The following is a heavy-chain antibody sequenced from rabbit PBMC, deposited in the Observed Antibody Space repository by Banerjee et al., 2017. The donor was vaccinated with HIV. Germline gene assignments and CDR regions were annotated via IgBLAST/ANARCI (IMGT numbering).Heavy chain of an antibody. V-gene: IGHV1S45*01. CDR3: ARGGYGGDSGATGL. Sequence: QEQLEESGGDLVKPEGSLTLTCTASGFSFSSSYVMSWVRQAPGKGLEWIGCIYIGSSGDTHYAIWAKGRFTISKTSSTTVTLQMTSLTAADTATYFYARGGYGGDSGATGLWGQGTLVTVS. CDR2: IYIGSSGDT. D-gene: IGHD4-2*01. J-gene: IGHJ4*01. CDR1: GFSFSSSYV.